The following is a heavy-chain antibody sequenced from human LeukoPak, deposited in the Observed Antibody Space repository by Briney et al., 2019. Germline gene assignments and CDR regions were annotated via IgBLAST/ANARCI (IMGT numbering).Heavy chain of an antibody. J-gene: IGHJ4*02. Sequence: GGSLRLSCTGSGFTFSSYSMNWVRQVPGKGLEWVSRINSDGSSTNYADSVKGRFTISRDNAKNTLYLQVNSLRAEDTAVYYCARIDYWGQGTLVTVSS. CDR1: GFTFSSYS. CDR3: ARIDY. CDR2: INSDGSST. V-gene: IGHV3-74*01.